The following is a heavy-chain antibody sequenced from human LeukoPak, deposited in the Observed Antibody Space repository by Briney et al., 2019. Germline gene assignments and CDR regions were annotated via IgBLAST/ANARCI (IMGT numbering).Heavy chain of an antibody. CDR1: GYTFRSYH. J-gene: IGHJ4*02. CDR2: ISYDGSKK. D-gene: IGHD2-2*01. V-gene: IGHV3-30*03. Sequence: GGSLRLSCAGSGYTFRSYHMHWLRQAPGKGLEWVALISYDGSKKYYADSLQGRVTVSRDNSKNTLYLQLQTLRPEDTAVYYCARDAYQGLYYFDYWGQGTLVTVSS. CDR3: ARDAYQGLYYFDY.